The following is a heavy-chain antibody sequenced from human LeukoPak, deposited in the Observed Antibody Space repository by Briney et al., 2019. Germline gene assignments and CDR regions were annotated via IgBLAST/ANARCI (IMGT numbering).Heavy chain of an antibody. J-gene: IGHJ4*02. V-gene: IGHV1-69*13. Sequence: EPSVKVSCKASGGTFSSYAISWVRQSPGQGLEWMGGIIPIFGTANYAQKFQGRVTITADESTSTAYMELSSLRSEDTAVYYCAREGGSGSYPLDYWGQGTLVTVSS. D-gene: IGHD3-10*01. CDR3: AREGGSGSYPLDY. CDR2: IIPIFGTA. CDR1: GGTFSSYA.